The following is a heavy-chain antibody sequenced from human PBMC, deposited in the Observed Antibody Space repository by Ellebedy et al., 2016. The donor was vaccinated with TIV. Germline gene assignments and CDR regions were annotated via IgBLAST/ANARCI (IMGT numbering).Heavy chain of an antibody. CDR3: ARDTYRGHDY. J-gene: IGHJ4*02. D-gene: IGHD5-12*01. Sequence: PGGSLRLSCTVSGFIFSDNWISWVRRAPGKGLEWVANMNPDGSEIYYVDSVKGRFTISRDNAKSALYLQMNNLRAEDTAVYYCARDTYRGHDYWGQGSLVTVSS. CDR2: MNPDGSEI. CDR1: GFIFSDNW. V-gene: IGHV3-7*03.